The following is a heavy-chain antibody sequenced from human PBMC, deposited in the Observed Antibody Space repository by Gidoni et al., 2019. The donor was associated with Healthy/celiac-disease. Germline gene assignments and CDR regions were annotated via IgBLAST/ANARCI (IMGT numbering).Heavy chain of an antibody. D-gene: IGHD3-22*01. J-gene: IGHJ2*01. CDR1: GFTFSSYW. Sequence: EVQLVESGGGLVQPGGSLRLSCAASGFTFSSYWMSWVRQAPGKGLEWVANIKQDGSDKYYVDSVKGRFTISRDNAKNSLYLQMNSLRAEDTAVYYCAREPYYYDSSGYYAYWYFDLWGRGTLVTVSS. CDR2: IKQDGSDK. V-gene: IGHV3-7*03. CDR3: AREPYYYDSSGYYAYWYFDL.